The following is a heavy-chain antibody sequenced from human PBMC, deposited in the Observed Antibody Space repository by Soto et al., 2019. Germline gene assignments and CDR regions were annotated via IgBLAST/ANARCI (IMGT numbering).Heavy chain of an antibody. J-gene: IGHJ4*02. CDR2: IKQDGSEK. D-gene: IGHD2-2*01. Sequence: EVQLVESGGGLVQSGGSLRLSCVGSGFTFSVYWMTCVRQAPGKGLEWVATIKQDGSEKYYVDSVKGRFTISRENAKNSLNLQMNSLRAEDTAVYYCARKGTGSNALDLWGQGTLVSVSS. V-gene: IGHV3-7*04. CDR3: ARKGTGSNALDL. CDR1: GFTFSVYW.